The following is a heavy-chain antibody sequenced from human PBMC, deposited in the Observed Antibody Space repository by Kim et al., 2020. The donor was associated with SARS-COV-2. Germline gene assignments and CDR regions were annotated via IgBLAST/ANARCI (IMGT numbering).Heavy chain of an antibody. D-gene: IGHD4-17*01. Sequence: AGSVEGRFTNSGNNSKNTMYLQINSLRAEDTAVYYCAKDSGYDYGVQLDYWGQGNLVTVSS. CDR3: AKDSGYDYGVQLDY. V-gene: IGHV3-23*01. J-gene: IGHJ4*02.